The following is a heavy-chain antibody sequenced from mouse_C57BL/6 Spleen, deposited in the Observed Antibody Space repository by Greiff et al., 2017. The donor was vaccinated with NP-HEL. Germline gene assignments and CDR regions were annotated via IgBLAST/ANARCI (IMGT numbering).Heavy chain of an antibody. D-gene: IGHD2-4*01. J-gene: IGHJ1*03. Sequence: VQLQQPGAELVKPGASVKLSCKASGYTFTSYWMHWVKQRPGQGLEWIGMIHPNSGSTNYNEKFKSKATLTVDKSSSTAYMQLSSLTSEDSAVYYCARGLYYDYDDWYFDVWGTGTTVTVSS. CDR1: GYTFTSYW. CDR2: IHPNSGST. CDR3: ARGLYYDYDDWYFDV. V-gene: IGHV1-64*01.